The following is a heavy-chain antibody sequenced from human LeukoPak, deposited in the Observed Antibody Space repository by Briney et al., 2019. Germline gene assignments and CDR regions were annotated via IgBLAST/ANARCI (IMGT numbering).Heavy chain of an antibody. D-gene: IGHD2-2*01. J-gene: IGHJ4*02. V-gene: IGHV3-21*01. CDR2: ISSGSDYI. CDR1: EFTFSSYS. CDR3: ARGFCSSTICSIDY. Sequence: GGSLRLSCAASEFTFSSYSMNWVRQAPGQGLEWVSSISSGSDYIYYADSVKGRFTISRDNAKNSLYLQMNSLRAEDTAVYYCARGFCSSTICSIDYWGQGTLVTVSS.